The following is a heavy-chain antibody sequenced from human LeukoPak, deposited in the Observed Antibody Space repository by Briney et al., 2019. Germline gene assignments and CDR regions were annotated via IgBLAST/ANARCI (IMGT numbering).Heavy chain of an antibody. CDR1: GGSISSGGYS. D-gene: IGHD3-22*01. J-gene: IGHJ4*02. CDR2: VYYSGST. CDR3: ARGFYYFDSSGFIDF. Sequence: NPSETLSLTCAVSGGSISSGGYSWNWIRRPPGRGLEWIGYVYYSGSTDYNPSLKSRVTISVDTSQNQFSLKLTSVTAADTAVYYCARGFYYFDSSGFIDFWGQGALVTVSS. V-gene: IGHV4-61*08.